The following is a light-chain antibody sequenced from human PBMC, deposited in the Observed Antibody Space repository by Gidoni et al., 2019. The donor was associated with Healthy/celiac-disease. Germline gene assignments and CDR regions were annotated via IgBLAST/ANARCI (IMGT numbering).Light chain of an antibody. CDR3: QQRSNWPPELT. J-gene: IGKJ4*01. V-gene: IGKV3-11*01. Sequence: EIVLTPSPATLSLSPGERATLSCRASQSVSSYLAWYQQKPGQAPRLLIYDASNRATGSPARFSGSGSGTDFTLTISSLEPEDFAVYYCQQRSNWPPELTFXGXTKVEIK. CDR2: DAS. CDR1: QSVSSY.